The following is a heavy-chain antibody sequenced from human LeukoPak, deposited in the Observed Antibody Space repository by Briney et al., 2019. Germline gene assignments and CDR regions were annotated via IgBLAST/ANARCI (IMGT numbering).Heavy chain of an antibody. Sequence: VSLKVSCKASGYTFTGYHMHQVRQTPGQRLEWMGWINPNSGGTNYAQKFHGRVTMTRDTSISTAYMELSRLRSDDTAVYYCARSIVGATPIDYWGQGTLVTVSS. V-gene: IGHV1-2*02. J-gene: IGHJ4*02. CDR1: GYTFTGYH. D-gene: IGHD1-26*01. CDR3: ARSIVGATPIDY. CDR2: INPNSGGT.